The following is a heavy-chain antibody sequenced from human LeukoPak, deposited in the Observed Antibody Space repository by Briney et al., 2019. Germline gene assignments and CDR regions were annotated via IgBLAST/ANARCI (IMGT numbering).Heavy chain of an antibody. D-gene: IGHD3-3*01. J-gene: IGHJ4*02. V-gene: IGHV3-21*01. Sequence: KPGGSLRLSCAASGFTFSSYSMNWVRQAPGKGLEWVSSISSSSSYIYYADSVKGRFTISRDNAKNSLYLQMNSLRAEDTAVYYCAGGVLRFLEWSPWAIFDYWGQGTLVTVSS. CDR2: ISSSSSYI. CDR1: GFTFSSYS. CDR3: AGGVLRFLEWSPWAIFDY.